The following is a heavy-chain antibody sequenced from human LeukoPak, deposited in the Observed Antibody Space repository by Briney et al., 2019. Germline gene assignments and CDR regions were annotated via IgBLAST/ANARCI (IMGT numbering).Heavy chain of an antibody. J-gene: IGHJ4*02. Sequence: GGSLRLSCAASGFTFSSYGMHWVRQAPGKGLEWVAVTSYDGSNKYYADSVKGRFTISRDNSKNTLYLQMNSLRAEGTAVYYCAKVFRVATITLCDYWGQGTLVTVSS. CDR2: TSYDGSNK. CDR1: GFTFSSYG. CDR3: AKVFRVATITLCDY. V-gene: IGHV3-30*18. D-gene: IGHD5-12*01.